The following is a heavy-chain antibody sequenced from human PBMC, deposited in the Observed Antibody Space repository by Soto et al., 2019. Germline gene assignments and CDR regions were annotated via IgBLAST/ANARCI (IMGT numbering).Heavy chain of an antibody. V-gene: IGHV4-34*01. J-gene: IGHJ3*02. D-gene: IGHD3-22*01. CDR1: GGSFSGYY. CDR3: ARPYDSSGYDAFDI. Sequence: SETLSLTCAVYGGSFSGYYWSWIRQPPGKGLEWIGEINHSGSTNYHPSLKSRVTISVDTPKNEFSLKLSSVTAADTAVYYCARPYDSSGYDAFDIWGQGTMVTVSS. CDR2: INHSGST.